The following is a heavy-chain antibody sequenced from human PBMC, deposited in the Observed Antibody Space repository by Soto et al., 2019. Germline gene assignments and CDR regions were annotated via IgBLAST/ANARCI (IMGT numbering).Heavy chain of an antibody. Sequence: GGSLRLSCSGSGFTFSSYAMHWVRQAPGKGLEYASAINSNGLTTYYADSVKGRFTISRDNSKKTLYLQMTSLRVEDTAVYYCVKGKIGSSGLLDWFDPWGQGTQVTVSS. CDR1: GFTFSSYA. D-gene: IGHD3-10*01. CDR3: VKGKIGSSGLLDWFDP. V-gene: IGHV3-64D*06. J-gene: IGHJ5*01. CDR2: INSNGLTT.